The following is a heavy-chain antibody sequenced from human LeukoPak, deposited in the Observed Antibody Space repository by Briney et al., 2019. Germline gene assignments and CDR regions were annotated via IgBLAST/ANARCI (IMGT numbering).Heavy chain of an antibody. J-gene: IGHJ4*02. CDR3: AKASVWTMVRVVSYFDE. D-gene: IGHD3-10*01. CDR1: GFTFSSYG. V-gene: IGHV3-23*01. Sequence: GGSLRLSCAASGFTFSSYGMSWVRQAPGKGLEWVSGISGSGDNTWYGDSVKGRFTISRDNSKKTLDLQMHSLRAEDTAVYYCAKASVWTMVRVVSYFDEWGQGIQVTVSS. CDR2: ISGSGDNT.